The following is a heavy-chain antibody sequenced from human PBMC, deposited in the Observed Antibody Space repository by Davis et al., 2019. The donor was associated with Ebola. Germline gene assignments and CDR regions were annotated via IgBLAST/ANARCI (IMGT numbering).Heavy chain of an antibody. D-gene: IGHD2-15*01. Sequence: PGGSLRLSCAASGSTFSNYDMSWVRHVPGKGLEWVSTISASEGHTHYSDSVSGRFTISRDNSKNTLYLQMNSLSAEDTATYYCARYCHYTDCSYFDCWGQGTMVAVSS. J-gene: IGHJ4*02. CDR3: ARYCHYTDCSYFDC. CDR2: ISASEGHT. CDR1: GSTFSNYD. V-gene: IGHV3-23*01.